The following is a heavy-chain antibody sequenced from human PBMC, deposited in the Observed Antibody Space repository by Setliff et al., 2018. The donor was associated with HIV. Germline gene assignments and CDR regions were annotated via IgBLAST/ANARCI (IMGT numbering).Heavy chain of an antibody. D-gene: IGHD3-10*01. J-gene: IGHJ6*02. Sequence: GGSLRLSCAASRFDFNNYWMCWVRQAPGKGLEWVANIGQDGGERNYVDSVKGRFTISRDNAKNSMDLQMNSLRAGDTAIYYCARKLRPGHGVDVWGQGTTVTVSS. CDR3: ARKLRPGHGVDV. CDR2: IGQDGGER. CDR1: RFDFNNYW. V-gene: IGHV3-7*01.